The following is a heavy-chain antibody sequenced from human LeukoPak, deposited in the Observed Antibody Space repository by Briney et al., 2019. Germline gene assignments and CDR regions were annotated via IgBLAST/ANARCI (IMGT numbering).Heavy chain of an antibody. J-gene: IGHJ4*02. V-gene: IGHV1-2*02. CDR2: INPNSGGT. D-gene: IGHD4-17*01. CDR3: ARAILNHDYGDYHDY. Sequence: ASVKVSCKASGYTFTGYFMHWVRQAPGQGLEWMGWINPNSGGTNYAQKFQGRVTMTRDTSISTAYMELSRLRSDDTAVYYCARAILNHDYGDYHDYWAQGTLVTVSS. CDR1: GYTFTGYF.